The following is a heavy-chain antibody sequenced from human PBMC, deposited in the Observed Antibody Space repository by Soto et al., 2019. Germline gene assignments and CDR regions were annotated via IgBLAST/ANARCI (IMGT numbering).Heavy chain of an antibody. CDR1: GFTFSSYG. CDR2: ISYDGSNK. CDR3: AKDYYDFCSGYYTNDY. V-gene: IGHV3-30*18. Sequence: QVQLVESGGGVVQPGRSLRLSCAASGFTFSSYGMHWVRQAPGKGLEWVAVISYDGSNKYYADSVKGRFTISRDNSKNTLYLQMNSLRADDTAVYYCAKDYYDFCSGYYTNDYWGQGTLVTVSS. J-gene: IGHJ4*02. D-gene: IGHD3-3*01.